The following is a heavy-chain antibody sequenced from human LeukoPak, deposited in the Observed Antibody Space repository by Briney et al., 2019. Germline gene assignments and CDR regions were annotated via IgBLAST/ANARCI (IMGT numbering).Heavy chain of an antibody. CDR3: AGGPITMIVSGDYAFDI. D-gene: IGHD3-22*01. CDR1: GGSISSSSYY. Sequence: SETLSLTCTVSGGSISSSSYYWGWIRQPPGKGLEWIGYISYSGSTNYNPSLKSRVTISVDTSKNQFSLKLNSVTAADTAVYYCAGGPITMIVSGDYAFDIWGQGTMVTVSS. J-gene: IGHJ3*02. CDR2: ISYSGST. V-gene: IGHV4-61*05.